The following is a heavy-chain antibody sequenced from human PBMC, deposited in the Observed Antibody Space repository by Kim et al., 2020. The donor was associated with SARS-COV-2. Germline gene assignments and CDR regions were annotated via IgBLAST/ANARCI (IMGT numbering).Heavy chain of an antibody. CDR1: GYTLTELS. CDR3: ATRYYYDGAYDY. V-gene: IGHV1-24*01. Sequence: ASVKVSCKVSGYTLTELSMHWVRQAPGKGLEWMGGFDPEDGETIYAQKFQGRVTMTEDTSTDTAYMELSSLRSEDTAVYYCATRYYYDGAYDYWGQGTLVTVSS. CDR2: FDPEDGET. J-gene: IGHJ4*02. D-gene: IGHD3-22*01.